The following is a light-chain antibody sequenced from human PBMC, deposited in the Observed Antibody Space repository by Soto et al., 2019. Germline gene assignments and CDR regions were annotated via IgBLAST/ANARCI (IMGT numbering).Light chain of an antibody. CDR2: DVS. V-gene: IGLV2-14*03. J-gene: IGLJ1*01. CDR1: NSDVGGYNY. Sequence: QSALAQPASGSESPGQSITISCTGTNSDVGGYNYVSWYQQHPGKVPKLMIYDVSYRPSGVSNRFSGSKSGNTASLTISGLQAEDEADYYCSSYTATTASYVFGTGTKVTVL. CDR3: SSYTATTASYV.